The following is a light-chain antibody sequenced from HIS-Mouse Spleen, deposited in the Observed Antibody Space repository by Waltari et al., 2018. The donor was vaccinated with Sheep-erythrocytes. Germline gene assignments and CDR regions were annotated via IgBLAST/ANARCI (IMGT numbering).Light chain of an antibody. CDR3: NSRDSSGKV. Sequence: SSELTQDPAVSVALGQTVRITCQGDSHRSYYASWYQQKPGQAPVLVIYGKNNRPSGIPDRFSGSSSGNTASLTITGAQAEDEADYYCNSRDSSGKVFGGGTKLTVL. V-gene: IGLV3-19*01. CDR2: GKN. CDR1: SHRSYY. J-gene: IGLJ2*01.